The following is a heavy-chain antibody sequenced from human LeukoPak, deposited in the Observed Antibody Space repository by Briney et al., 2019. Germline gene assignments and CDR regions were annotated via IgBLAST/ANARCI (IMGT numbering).Heavy chain of an antibody. CDR2: MNPNSGNT. CDR1: GYTFTSYD. V-gene: IGHV1-8*01. J-gene: IGHJ5*01. Sequence: ASVKVSFKAPGYTFTSYDINLVRQATRQGLQCTGWMNPNSGNTGYAQKFQGIVTMTSNTSISTAYIELTSLRSEDTALYYSPRYAHRDLELDSWGHGTLLTVS. D-gene: IGHD2-2*01. CDR3: PRYAHRDLELDS.